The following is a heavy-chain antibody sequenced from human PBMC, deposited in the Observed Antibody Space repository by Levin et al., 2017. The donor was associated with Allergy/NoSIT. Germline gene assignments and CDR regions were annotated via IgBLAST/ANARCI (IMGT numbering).Heavy chain of an antibody. CDR3: ARDFLETITMIVAYGMDV. CDR1: GFTFSSYA. CDR2: ISYDGSNK. D-gene: IGHD3-22*01. Sequence: GGSLRLSCAASGFTFSSYAMHWVRQAPGKGLEWVAVISYDGSNKYYADSVKGRFTISRDNSKNPLYLQMNSLRAEDTAVYYCARDFLETITMIVAYGMDVWGQGTTVTVSS. V-gene: IGHV3-30-3*01. J-gene: IGHJ6*02.